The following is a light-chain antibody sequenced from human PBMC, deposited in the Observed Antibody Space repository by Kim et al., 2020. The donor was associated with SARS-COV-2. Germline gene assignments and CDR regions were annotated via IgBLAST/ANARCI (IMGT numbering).Light chain of an antibody. CDR1: ISNIGTNT. J-gene: IGLJ3*02. CDR3: AAWDDSLSGLWV. Sequence: ELTQPPSASGTPGQRVDISCSGSISNIGTNTVSWYQQLPGAAPKLLIYNNNQRPSGVPDRFSASKSGASATLAISGLQSDDEADYYCAAWDDSLSGLWVFGGGTKVTVL. CDR2: NNN. V-gene: IGLV1-44*01.